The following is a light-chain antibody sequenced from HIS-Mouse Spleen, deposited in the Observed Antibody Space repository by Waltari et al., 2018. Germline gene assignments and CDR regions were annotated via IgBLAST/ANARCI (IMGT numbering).Light chain of an antibody. Sequence: DIQMTQSPSTLSASVGARVTITCRASQSISSWLAWYQQKPGKAPKLLIYKASSLESGVPSRFSGSGSGTEFTLTISSLQPDDFATYYCQQYNSYSMYTFGQGTKLEIK. J-gene: IGKJ2*01. CDR1: QSISSW. V-gene: IGKV1-5*03. CDR2: KAS. CDR3: QQYNSYSMYT.